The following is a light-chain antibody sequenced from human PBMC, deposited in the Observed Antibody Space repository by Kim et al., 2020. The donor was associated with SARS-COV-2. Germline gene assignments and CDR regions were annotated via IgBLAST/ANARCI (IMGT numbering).Light chain of an antibody. CDR1: NLGNKY. J-gene: IGLJ2*01. V-gene: IGLV3-1*01. CDR2: QDT. CDR3: QAWDLGTVF. Sequence: VSPGQTASLTCSGHNLGNKYVCWYQQKPGQSPLLLIYQDTSRPSGIPERFSGSNSGYTATLTISGTQAVNEADYFCQAWDLGTVFFGGGTQLTVL.